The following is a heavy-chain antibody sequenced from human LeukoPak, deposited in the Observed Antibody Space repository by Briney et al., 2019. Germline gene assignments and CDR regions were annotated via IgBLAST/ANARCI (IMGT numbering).Heavy chain of an antibody. Sequence: PGGSLRLSCAASGFTFSSYAMSWVRQAPGKGLEWVSAISGSGGSTYYADSVKGRFTISRDNSKNTLYLQMNSLRAEDTAVYYCEKPPSAAVPAALQESFQHGGRATLVTVPS. CDR1: GFTFSSYA. D-gene: IGHD6-13*01. CDR2: ISGSGGST. V-gene: IGHV3-23*01. CDR3: EKPPSAAVPAALQESFQH. J-gene: IGHJ1*01.